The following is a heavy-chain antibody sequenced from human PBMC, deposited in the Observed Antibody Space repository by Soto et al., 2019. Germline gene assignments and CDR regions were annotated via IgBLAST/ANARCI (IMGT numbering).Heavy chain of an antibody. Sequence: QVQLVQSGAEVKKPGSSVKVSCKTSGYIFNIYAINWVRQAPGQGLEGMGGIIPIFDSAKYAQKFQGRVTITADESTSTGYMELSSLRFEDTAVYYCARDQNYYDSSGYSPFDPWGQGTLVTVSS. V-gene: IGHV1-69*01. CDR1: GYIFNIYA. CDR2: IIPIFDSA. CDR3: ARDQNYYDSSGYSPFDP. J-gene: IGHJ5*02. D-gene: IGHD3-22*01.